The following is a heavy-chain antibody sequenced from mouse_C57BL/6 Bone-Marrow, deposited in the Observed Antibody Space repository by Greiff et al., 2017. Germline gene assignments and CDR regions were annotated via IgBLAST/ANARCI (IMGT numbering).Heavy chain of an antibody. Sequence: QVQLQQPGAELVMPGASVKLSCKASGFTFTSYWMHWVKQRPGQGLEWIGEIDASDSYTNYNQKVKGKSTLTVDKSSITAYLQLSSLTSEESAVFYCARDDWYYDYFDYWGQGTTLTVSS. D-gene: IGHD2-3*01. CDR2: IDASDSYT. CDR1: GFTFTSYW. J-gene: IGHJ2*01. V-gene: IGHV1-69*01. CDR3: ARDDWYYDYFDY.